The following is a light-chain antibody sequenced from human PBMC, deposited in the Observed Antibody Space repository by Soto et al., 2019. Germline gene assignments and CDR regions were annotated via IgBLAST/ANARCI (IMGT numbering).Light chain of an antibody. CDR2: DAS. CDR3: QQYNRYPST. J-gene: IGKJ1*01. Sequence: DIQMTQSPSTLSASVGDRVTITCRASQTITRWLAWYRQKPGKAPKVLIYDASSLESGVPSRFSGSGSGTEFTLTISSLQPDDFATYYCQQYNRYPSTIRQGSQVNIK. CDR1: QTITRW. V-gene: IGKV1-5*01.